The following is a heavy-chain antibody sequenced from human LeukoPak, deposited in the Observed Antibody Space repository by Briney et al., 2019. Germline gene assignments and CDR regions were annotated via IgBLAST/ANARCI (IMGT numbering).Heavy chain of an antibody. Sequence: NPGGSLRLSCAASGFTFSSYSMNWVRQAPGKGLEWVSSISSSSRYIYYADSVKGRFTISRDNAKNSLYLQMNTLRAEDTAVYYCARHYKIDSYGRHAFDIWGQRKLGTASS. D-gene: IGHD3-10*01. CDR3: ARHYKIDSYGRHAFDI. V-gene: IGHV3-21*01. CDR2: ISSSSRYI. J-gene: IGHJ3*02. CDR1: GFTFSSYS.